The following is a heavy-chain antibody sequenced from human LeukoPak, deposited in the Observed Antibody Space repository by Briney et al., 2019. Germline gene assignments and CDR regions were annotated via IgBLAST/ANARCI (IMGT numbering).Heavy chain of an antibody. CDR2: INPKSGGT. CDR3: ARGDCSGATCYDLFDV. J-gene: IGHJ3*01. V-gene: IGHV1-2*02. CDR1: GYTFTDYY. D-gene: IGHD2-2*01. Sequence: ASVVVSCKASGYTFTDYYIHWVRQAPGQGLEWMGWINPKSGGTDSAQKFQGRVTMTRDTSISSAYVELSRLSSDDTAVYYCARGDCSGATCYDLFDVWGQGTKVTVSS.